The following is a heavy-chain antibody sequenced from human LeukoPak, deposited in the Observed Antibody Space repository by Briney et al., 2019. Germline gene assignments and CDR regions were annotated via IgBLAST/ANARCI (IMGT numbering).Heavy chain of an antibody. Sequence: GSLRLSCAASGFTFSSYDMYWVRQAPGKGLEWVAGITYDGSDKYYADSVKGRFTISRDNSKNTLCLQMNSLRAEDSAVYYCAKAQAAAGTVDYWGQGTLVTVSS. CDR3: AKAQAAAGTVDY. V-gene: IGHV3-30*18. D-gene: IGHD6-13*01. J-gene: IGHJ4*02. CDR2: ITYDGSDK. CDR1: GFTFSSYD.